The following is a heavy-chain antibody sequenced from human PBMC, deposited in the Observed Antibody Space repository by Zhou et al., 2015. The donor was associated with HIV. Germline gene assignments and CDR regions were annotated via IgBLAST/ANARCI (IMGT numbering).Heavy chain of an antibody. CDR2: IVVGSGNT. Sequence: MQLVQSGPEVKKPGTSVKVSCKASGFTFTSSAVQWVRQARGQRLEWIGWIVVGSGNTNYAQKFQERVTITRDMSTSTAYMELSSLRSEDTAVYYCAAPGYQLDQIDAFDIWGQGTMVTVSS. CDR1: GFTFTSSA. CDR3: AAPGYQLDQIDAFDI. J-gene: IGHJ3*02. D-gene: IGHD2-2*01. V-gene: IGHV1-58*01.